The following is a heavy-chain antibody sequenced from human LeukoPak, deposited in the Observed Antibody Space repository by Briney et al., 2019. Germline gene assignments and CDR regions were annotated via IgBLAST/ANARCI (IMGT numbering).Heavy chain of an antibody. CDR3: ATTRVGATRGFFDY. Sequence: SETLSLTCTVSGGSISSSSYYWGWIRQPPGKGLEWIGSIYYSGSTYYNPSLKSRVTISVDTSKNQFSLKLSPVTAADTAVYYCATTRVGATRGFFDYWGQGTLVTVSS. CDR2: IYYSGST. D-gene: IGHD1-26*01. V-gene: IGHV4-39*01. CDR1: GGSISSSSYY. J-gene: IGHJ4*02.